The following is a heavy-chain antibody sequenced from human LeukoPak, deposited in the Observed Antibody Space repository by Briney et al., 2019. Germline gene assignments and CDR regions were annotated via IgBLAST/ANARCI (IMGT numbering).Heavy chain of an antibody. Sequence: SETLSLTCTVSGGSISSHYWSWIRQPPGKGLEWIGYIYYSGSTNYNPSLKSRVTISVDTSKNQFSLKLSSVTAADTAVYYCARQQLSQLYYFDNWGQGTLVTVSS. CDR3: ARQQLSQLYYFDN. V-gene: IGHV4-59*11. CDR2: IYYSGST. CDR1: GGSISSHY. J-gene: IGHJ4*02. D-gene: IGHD6-13*01.